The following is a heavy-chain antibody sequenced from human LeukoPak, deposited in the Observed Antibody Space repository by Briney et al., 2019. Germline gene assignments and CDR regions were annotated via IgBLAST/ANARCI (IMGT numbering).Heavy chain of an antibody. CDR3: ARASRYSYGYHYYYYYGMDV. Sequence: ASVKVSCKASGYTFTSYGISWVRQAPGQGLEWMGWISAYNGNTNYAQKLQGRVTMTTDTSTSTAYMELRSLRSDDTAVYYCARASRYSYGYHYYYYYGMDVWGQGTTVTVSS. V-gene: IGHV1-18*01. J-gene: IGHJ6*02. CDR2: ISAYNGNT. CDR1: GYTFTSYG. D-gene: IGHD5-18*01.